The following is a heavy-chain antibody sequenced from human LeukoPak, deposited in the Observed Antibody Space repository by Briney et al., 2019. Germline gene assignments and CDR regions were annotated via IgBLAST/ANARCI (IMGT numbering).Heavy chain of an antibody. V-gene: IGHV3-30*02. D-gene: IGHD3-10*01. CDR2: IRYDGSNK. J-gene: IGHJ4*02. CDR3: ARGGLYGSGSYFDY. Sequence: GGSLRLSCAASGFTFSSYGMHWVRQAPGKGLEWVAFIRYDGSNKYYADSVKGRFTISRDNSKNTLYLQMNSLRAEDTAVYYCARGGLYGSGSYFDYWGQGTLVAVSS. CDR1: GFTFSSYG.